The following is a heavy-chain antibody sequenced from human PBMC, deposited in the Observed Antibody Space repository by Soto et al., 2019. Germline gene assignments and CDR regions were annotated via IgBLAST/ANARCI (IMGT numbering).Heavy chain of an antibody. CDR2: ITPIFGTT. V-gene: IGHV1-69*01. J-gene: IGHJ4*02. CDR1: GGTFSSYP. Sequence: QVQLVQSGAEVKKPGSSVKVSCKTFGGTFSSYPISWVRQGPGEGLEWMGVITPIFGTTDYAQNFQGRLTITADESTSTAYMELTSLRSEDTATYFCARIGTSVGGYWGQGTLVTVSS. CDR3: ARIGTSVGGY. D-gene: IGHD2-15*01.